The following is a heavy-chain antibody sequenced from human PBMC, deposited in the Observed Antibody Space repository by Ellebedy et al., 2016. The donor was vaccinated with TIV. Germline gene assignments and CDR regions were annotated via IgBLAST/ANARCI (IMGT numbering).Heavy chain of an antibody. Sequence: GESLKISCAASGFNFRSYWMTWVRQAPGKGLEWVAKIRQEGDEIYYVESVKGRFTISRENAKNSLFLQMNSLGVDDPAVYYCARRASYGDYAVQVNPWFDPWGQGTLVTVSS. D-gene: IGHD4-17*01. CDR2: IRQEGDEI. V-gene: IGHV3-7*01. CDR1: GFNFRSYW. CDR3: ARRASYGDYAVQVNPWFDP. J-gene: IGHJ5*02.